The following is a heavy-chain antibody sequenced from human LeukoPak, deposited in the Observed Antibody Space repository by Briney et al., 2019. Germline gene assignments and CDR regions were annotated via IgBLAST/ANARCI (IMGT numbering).Heavy chain of an antibody. D-gene: IGHD3-10*01. J-gene: IGHJ4*02. Sequence: ASVKVSCKVSGNSLSNLAMHWVRQAPGKGLEWMGGFDPEEGKTIYAQKLQGRVSMTEDTSTDTAYMELSSLRSEDTAVYYCARGFLGDYCGSGSYYVFDYWGQGTLVTVSS. CDR1: GNSLSNLA. CDR3: ARGFLGDYCGSGSYYVFDY. CDR2: FDPEEGKT. V-gene: IGHV1-24*01.